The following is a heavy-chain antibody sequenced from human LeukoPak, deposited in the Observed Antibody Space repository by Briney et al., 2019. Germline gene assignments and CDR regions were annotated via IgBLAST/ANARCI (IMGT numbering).Heavy chain of an antibody. CDR1: GGSFSGYY. CDR3: ARDPYGDYEIDY. V-gene: IGHV4-34*01. CDR2: INHSGST. D-gene: IGHD4-17*01. J-gene: IGHJ4*02. Sequence: SETLSLTCAVYGGSFSGYYWSWIRQPPGKGLEWIGEINHSGSTNYNPSLKSRVTISVDTSKNQFSLKLSSVTAADTAVYYCARDPYGDYEIDYWGQGTLVTVSS.